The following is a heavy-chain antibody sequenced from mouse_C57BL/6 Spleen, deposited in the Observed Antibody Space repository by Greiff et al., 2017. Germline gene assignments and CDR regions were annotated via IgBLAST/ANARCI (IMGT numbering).Heavy chain of an antibody. D-gene: IGHD1-3*01. CDR1: GYTFTSYW. V-gene: IGHV1-50*01. Sequence: QVQLQQPGAELVKPGASVKLSCKASGYTFTSYWMQWVKQRPGQGLEWIGEIDPSDSYTNYNQKFKGKATLTVDTSSSTAYMQRSSLTSEDSAVYYCARGAHFNFYWGQGTLVTVSA. CDR2: IDPSDSYT. J-gene: IGHJ3*01. CDR3: ARGAHFNFY.